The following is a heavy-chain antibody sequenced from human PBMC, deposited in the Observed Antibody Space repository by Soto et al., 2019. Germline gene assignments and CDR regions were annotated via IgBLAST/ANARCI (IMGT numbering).Heavy chain of an antibody. Sequence: QVQLQESGPGLVKPSETLSLTCTVSGVSISTYYWTWIRQPPGKGLEWIGQVFYSGNTNYKPSLKSRVTISVDASRNQSSLRLSSVTAADTAMYYCASRDYNDAFDIWGQGTLVTVSS. CDR1: GVSISTYY. V-gene: IGHV4-59*01. J-gene: IGHJ3*02. CDR3: ASRDYNDAFDI. CDR2: VFYSGNT. D-gene: IGHD4-4*01.